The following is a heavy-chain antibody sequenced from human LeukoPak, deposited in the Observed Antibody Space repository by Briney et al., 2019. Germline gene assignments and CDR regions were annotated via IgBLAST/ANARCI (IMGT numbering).Heavy chain of an antibody. CDR2: IKRDESEK. J-gene: IGHJ4*02. Sequence: GGSLRLSCAASGFTFSSYWMSWVRQAPGKGLEWVANIKRDESEKYYVDSVKGRFTISRDNAKNSLYLQMNRLRAEDTAIYYCARDWITYSTRWYVSAFDYWGQGTLVTVSS. V-gene: IGHV3-7*01. D-gene: IGHD6-13*01. CDR1: GFTFSSYW. CDR3: ARDWITYSTRWYVSAFDY.